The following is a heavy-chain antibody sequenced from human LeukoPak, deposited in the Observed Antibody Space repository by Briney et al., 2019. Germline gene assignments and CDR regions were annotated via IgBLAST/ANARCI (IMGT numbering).Heavy chain of an antibody. D-gene: IGHD6-6*01. Sequence: PGGSLRLSCAVSGITLSNYGMSWVRQAPGKGLEWVAGISDRGGSAKYADSVKGRFTISRDNSKNTLYLQLNSLTAEDTALYYCAKGKAARLVDWFDPWGQGTLVTVSS. J-gene: IGHJ5*02. CDR1: GITLSNYG. V-gene: IGHV3-23*01. CDR3: AKGKAARLVDWFDP. CDR2: ISDRGGSA.